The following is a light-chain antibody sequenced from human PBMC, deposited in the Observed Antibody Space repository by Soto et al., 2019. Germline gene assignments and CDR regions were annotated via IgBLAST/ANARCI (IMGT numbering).Light chain of an antibody. Sequence: ALRMTQSPSSFSASTGDRVTITCRASQGITSYLAWYQQKPGKAPKLLIYAASTLQSGVPSRFSGSGSGTDFTLTISCLQSEDFATYYCQQYYNYPWTFGQGTKVEI. CDR3: QQYYNYPWT. J-gene: IGKJ1*01. CDR2: AAS. V-gene: IGKV1-8*01. CDR1: QGITSY.